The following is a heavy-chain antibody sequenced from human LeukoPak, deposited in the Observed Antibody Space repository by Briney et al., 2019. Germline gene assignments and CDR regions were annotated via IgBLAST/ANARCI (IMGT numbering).Heavy chain of an antibody. Sequence: VASVKVSCKASGYTFTSDYIHWVRQAPGQGLEWVGIINPSRGDTTYAQKLQGRLTLIRDTSTSTVYMGLSSLRSEDMAVYYCARRAGGYFDYWGQGTLVIVSS. V-gene: IGHV1-46*04. J-gene: IGHJ4*02. D-gene: IGHD3-10*01. CDR2: INPSRGDT. CDR3: ARRAGGYFDY. CDR1: GYTFTSDY.